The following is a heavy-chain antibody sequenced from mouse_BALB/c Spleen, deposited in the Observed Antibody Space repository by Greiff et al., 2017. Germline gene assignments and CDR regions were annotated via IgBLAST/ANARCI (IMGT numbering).Heavy chain of an antibody. Sequence: EVQLQESGAELVRSGASVKLSCTASGFNIKDYYMHWVKQRPEHGLEWIGWIDPENGDTEYAPKFQGKATMTADTSSNTAYLQLSSLTSEDTAVYYCKRIGYGFAYWGQGTLVTVSA. V-gene: IGHV14-4*02. J-gene: IGHJ3*01. CDR3: KRIGYGFAY. D-gene: IGHD2-2*01. CDR2: IDPENGDT. CDR1: GFNIKDYY.